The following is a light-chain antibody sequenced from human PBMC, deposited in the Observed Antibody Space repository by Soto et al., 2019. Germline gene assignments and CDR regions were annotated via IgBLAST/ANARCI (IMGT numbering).Light chain of an antibody. V-gene: IGLV1-40*01. Sequence: QSVLTQPPSVSGAPGQRVTISCTGSSSNIGAGYHVHWYQQLPGAAPKLLIFGDSNRPSGVPDRFSGSKSGTSASLAITGLQADDEADYYCISYTGSSTSYVFGSGTKVTVL. CDR3: ISYTGSSTSYV. CDR2: GDS. CDR1: SSNIGAGYH. J-gene: IGLJ1*01.